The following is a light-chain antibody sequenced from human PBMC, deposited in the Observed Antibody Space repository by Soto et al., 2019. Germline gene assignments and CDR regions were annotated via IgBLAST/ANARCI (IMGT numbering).Light chain of an antibody. CDR2: GAS. CDR1: QGISNS. J-gene: IGKJ1*01. V-gene: IGKV1-27*01. CDR3: QKYDSAART. Sequence: DVQMTQSPSSLSASVGDRVTITCRAGQGISNSLAWYQQRPGRVPKLLIYGASNLQSEVPSRFSGSGSGTDFTLTISSLQPEDVATYYCQKYDSAARTFGQGTKVDIK.